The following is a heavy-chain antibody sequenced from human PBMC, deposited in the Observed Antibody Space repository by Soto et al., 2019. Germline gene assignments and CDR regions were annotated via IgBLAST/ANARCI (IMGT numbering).Heavy chain of an antibody. CDR1: GGSVSSGSYY. CDR3: ARGSSGWYYFDY. D-gene: IGHD6-19*01. CDR2: MYNSGST. Sequence: QVQLQESGPGLVKPSETLSLTCTVSGGSVSSGSYYWSWIRPPPGKGLEWIGYMYNSGSTNYNPSINSGVIISVGTSKNQFSLKLSSVTGADTAVDYCARGSSGWYYFDYWGQGTLVTVSS. J-gene: IGHJ4*02. V-gene: IGHV4-61*01.